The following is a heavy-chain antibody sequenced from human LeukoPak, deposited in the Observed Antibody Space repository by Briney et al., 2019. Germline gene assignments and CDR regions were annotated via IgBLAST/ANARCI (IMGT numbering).Heavy chain of an antibody. V-gene: IGHV3-21*01. CDR1: GFTFSSYS. D-gene: IGHD4-17*01. Sequence: GGSLRLSCAASGFTFSSYSMNWVRQAPGKGLEWVSSISSSGSYIYYADSVKGRFTISRDNAKNSLYLQMNSLRAEDTAVYYCAREGNYGDYLVDYWGQGTLVTVSS. CDR2: ISSSGSYI. J-gene: IGHJ4*02. CDR3: AREGNYGDYLVDY.